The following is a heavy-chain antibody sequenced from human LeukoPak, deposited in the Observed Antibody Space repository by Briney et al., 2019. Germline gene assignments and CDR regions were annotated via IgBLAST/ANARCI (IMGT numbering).Heavy chain of an antibody. CDR3: ARSTRITMDPGGDY. J-gene: IGHJ4*02. CDR2: INWNGGST. CDR1: GFTFSSSA. D-gene: IGHD3-10*01. Sequence: GGSLRLSCAASGFTFSSSAMTWVRQAPGKGLEWVSGINWNGGSTGYADSVKGRFTISRDNAKNSLYLQMNSLRAEDTALYYCARSTRITMDPGGDYWGQGTLVTVSS. V-gene: IGHV3-20*04.